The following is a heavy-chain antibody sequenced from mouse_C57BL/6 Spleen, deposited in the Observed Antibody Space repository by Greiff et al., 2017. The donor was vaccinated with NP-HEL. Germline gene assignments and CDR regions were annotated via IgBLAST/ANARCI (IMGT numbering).Heavy chain of an antibody. CDR2: ISDGGSYT. CDR3: AIGGDYEWYFDV. Sequence: EVMLVESGGGLVKPGGSLKLSCAASGFTFSSYAMSWVRQTPEKRLEWVATISDGGSYTYYPDNVKGRFTISRDNAKNNLYLQMSHLKSEDTAMYYCAIGGDYEWYFDVWGTGTTVTVSS. V-gene: IGHV5-4*03. CDR1: GFTFSSYA. J-gene: IGHJ1*03. D-gene: IGHD1-1*01.